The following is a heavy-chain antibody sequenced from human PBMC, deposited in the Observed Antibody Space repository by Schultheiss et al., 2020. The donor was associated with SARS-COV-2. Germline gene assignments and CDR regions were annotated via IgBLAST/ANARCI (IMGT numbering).Heavy chain of an antibody. V-gene: IGHV3-20*04. J-gene: IGHJ6*02. CDR3: AREIVATTVTTFYYYYYGMDV. CDR1: GFTFSSYW. CDR2: INWNGGST. D-gene: IGHD4-11*01. Sequence: GESLKISCAASGFTFSSYWMHWVRQAPGKGLEWVSGINWNGGSTGYADSVKGRFTISRDNAKNSLYLQMNSLRAEDTAVYYCAREIVATTVTTFYYYYYGMDVWGQGTTVTVSS.